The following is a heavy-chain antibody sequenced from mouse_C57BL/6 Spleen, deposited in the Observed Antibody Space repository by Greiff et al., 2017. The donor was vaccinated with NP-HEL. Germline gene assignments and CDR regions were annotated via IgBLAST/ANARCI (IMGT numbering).Heavy chain of an antibody. CDR1: GYTFTSYW. CDR3: ASSGYDYFDY. V-gene: IGHV1-50*01. D-gene: IGHD3-2*02. J-gene: IGHJ2*01. CDR2: IDPSDSYT. Sequence: VQLQQSGAELVKPGASVKLSCKASGYTFTSYWMQWVKQRPGQGLEWIGEIDPSDSYTNYNQKFKGKATLTVDTSSSTAYMQLSSLTSEDSAVYYCASSGYDYFDYWGQGTTLTVAS.